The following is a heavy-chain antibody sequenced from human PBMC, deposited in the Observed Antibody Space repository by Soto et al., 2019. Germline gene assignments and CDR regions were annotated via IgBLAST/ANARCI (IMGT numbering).Heavy chain of an antibody. CDR3: AKVGSRIVVVPAAMGYYYMDV. V-gene: IGHV3-23*01. Sequence: GGSLRLSCAASGFTFSSYAMSWVRQAPGKGLEWVSAISGSGGSTYYADSVKGRFTISRDNSKNTLYLQMNSLRAEDTAVYYCAKVGSRIVVVPAAMGYYYMDVWGKGTTVTVSS. D-gene: IGHD2-2*01. CDR2: ISGSGGST. CDR1: GFTFSSYA. J-gene: IGHJ6*03.